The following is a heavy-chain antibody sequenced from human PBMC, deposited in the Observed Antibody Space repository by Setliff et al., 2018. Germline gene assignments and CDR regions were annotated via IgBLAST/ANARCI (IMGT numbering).Heavy chain of an antibody. V-gene: IGHV3-73*01. D-gene: IGHD2-2*01. J-gene: IGHJ6*04. Sequence: GGSLRPSCTGSEFTLSGFEIHWVRQSSGKGLEWVGRIRGRTNTDATAYGASMEGRFTISRDDSKNTAYLQMNSLKADDTALYYCARRGPGLGLDVWGKGTTVTVSS. CDR2: IRGRTNTDAT. CDR3: ARRGPGLGLDV. CDR1: EFTLSGFE.